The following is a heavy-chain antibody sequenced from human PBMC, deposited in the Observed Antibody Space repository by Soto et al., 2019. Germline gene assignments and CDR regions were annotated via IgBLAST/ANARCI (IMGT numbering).Heavy chain of an antibody. D-gene: IGHD5-18*01. V-gene: IGHV3-49*03. Sequence: GGSLRLSCTASGFTFGDYAMSWFRQAPGKGLEWVGFVRSKTFGGTTEYAASVKGRFTISRDDSKSIAYLQMNSLKTEDTAVYYCTRDPYTAMVTGNYYYGMDVWGQGTTVTVSS. CDR2: VRSKTFGGTT. CDR3: TRDPYTAMVTGNYYYGMDV. J-gene: IGHJ6*02. CDR1: GFTFGDYA.